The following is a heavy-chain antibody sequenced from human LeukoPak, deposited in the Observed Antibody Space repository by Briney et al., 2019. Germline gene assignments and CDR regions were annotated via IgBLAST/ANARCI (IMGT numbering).Heavy chain of an antibody. D-gene: IGHD2-15*01. Sequence: GGSLRLACAASGFTLSTYSMSWVRQAPGKGLEWVSSITGSSNYIYYADSVKGGFTISRDNAKNSLYLQMNSLRAEDTAVYYCAKYVPLSGYCSGGSCYSNFFDYWGQGTLVTVSS. CDR1: GFTLSTYS. CDR2: ITGSSNYI. V-gene: IGHV3-21*04. J-gene: IGHJ4*02. CDR3: AKYVPLSGYCSGGSCYSNFFDY.